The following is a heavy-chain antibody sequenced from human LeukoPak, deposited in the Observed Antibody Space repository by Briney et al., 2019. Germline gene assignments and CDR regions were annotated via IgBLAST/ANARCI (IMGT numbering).Heavy chain of an antibody. J-gene: IGHJ4*02. Sequence: SETLSLTCTVSGGSISSYYWSWIRQPPGRGLEGIGYIYYSGSTNYNPSLKSRVTISVDTSKNQFSLKLSSVTAADTAVYYCARLRFLEWLLFDYWGQGTLVTVSS. D-gene: IGHD3-3*01. CDR1: GGSISSYY. V-gene: IGHV4-59*08. CDR2: IYYSGST. CDR3: ARLRFLEWLLFDY.